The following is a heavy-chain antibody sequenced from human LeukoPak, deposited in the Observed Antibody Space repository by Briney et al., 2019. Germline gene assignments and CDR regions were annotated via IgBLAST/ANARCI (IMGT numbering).Heavy chain of an antibody. V-gene: IGHV4-59*01. CDR2: IHYSGST. Sequence: PSETLSLTCTVSGGSIGSYYWSWIRQAPGKGLEWIGYIHYSGSTNHNSSLKSRVTISVDTSKNQYSLKLSSVTAADTAVYYCARDGVAGGFDYWGQGTLVTVSS. CDR3: ARDGVAGGFDY. J-gene: IGHJ4*02. CDR1: GGSIGSYY. D-gene: IGHD6-19*01.